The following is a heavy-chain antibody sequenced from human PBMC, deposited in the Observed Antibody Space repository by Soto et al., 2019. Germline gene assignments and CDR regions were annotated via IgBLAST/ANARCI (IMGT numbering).Heavy chain of an antibody. J-gene: IGHJ4*02. CDR1: GGSISSGGYS. V-gene: IGHV4-30-2*01. D-gene: IGHD2-2*01. Sequence: SETMCLTGAVSGGSISSGGYSWSWIRKPPGKGLEWIGYMYHSGSTYYNPSLKSRVTISIDRSKNQFSLKLSSVTAADTAVYYCARVPDYWRQGILVTVSS. CDR3: ARVPDY. CDR2: MYHSGST.